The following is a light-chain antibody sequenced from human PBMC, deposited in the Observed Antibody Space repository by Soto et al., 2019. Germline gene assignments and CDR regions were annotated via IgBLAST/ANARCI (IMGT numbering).Light chain of an antibody. CDR1: ESVNSDS. V-gene: IGKV3-20*01. CDR2: RAS. Sequence: ESVLMQSPGTLSLSPGGRATLSCRARESVNSDSLGWFQQKPGQAPRLLIYRASTRATGIPDRFSGSGSGTDFTLTISRLEPEDFAVYYCHQYGTSPWTFGQGTKVDIK. J-gene: IGKJ1*01. CDR3: HQYGTSPWT.